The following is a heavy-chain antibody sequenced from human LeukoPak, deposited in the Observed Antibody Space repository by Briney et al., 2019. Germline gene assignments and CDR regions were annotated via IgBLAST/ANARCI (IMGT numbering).Heavy chain of an antibody. J-gene: IGHJ3*02. CDR1: GFTFSSYS. CDR3: ARDHKDQYSSSSLGAFDI. CDR2: ISSSSSYI. V-gene: IGHV3-21*01. D-gene: IGHD6-6*01. Sequence: GGSLRLSCAASGFTFSSYSVNWVRQAPGKGLEWVSSISSSSSYIYYADSVKGRFTISRDNAKNSLYLQMNSLRAEDTAVYYRARDHKDQYSSSSLGAFDIWGQGTMVTVSS.